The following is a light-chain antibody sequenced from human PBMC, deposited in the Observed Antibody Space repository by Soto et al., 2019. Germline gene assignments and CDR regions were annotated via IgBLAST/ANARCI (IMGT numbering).Light chain of an antibody. V-gene: IGLV2-23*01. Sequence: QSVLTQPASVSGFLGQSITISCTGTSSDVGRYNLVSWYQQHPGKAPKLMIYEGSKRPSGVSNRFSGSKSGNTASLTISGLQGEDEAEYYCCSYAGSSTFVVFGGGTKVTVL. CDR3: CSYAGSSTFVV. J-gene: IGLJ2*01. CDR2: EGS. CDR1: SSDVGRYNL.